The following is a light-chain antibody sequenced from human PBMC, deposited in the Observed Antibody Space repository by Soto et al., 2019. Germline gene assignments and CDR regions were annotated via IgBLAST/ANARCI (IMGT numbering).Light chain of an antibody. CDR1: QSISTW. CDR3: QQYHSYSLT. V-gene: IGKV1-5*01. Sequence: DIQMTQSPSTLSASVGDRVTITCRASQSISTWLAWYQQKPGKAPKLLIYDASSLESGVPSRFSGSGSGPEFTLTISSLQPDDFATYYCQQYHSYSLTFGQGTKVDI. CDR2: DAS. J-gene: IGKJ1*01.